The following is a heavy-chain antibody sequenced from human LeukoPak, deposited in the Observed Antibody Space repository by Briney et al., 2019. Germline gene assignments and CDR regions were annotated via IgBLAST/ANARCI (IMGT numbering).Heavy chain of an antibody. J-gene: IGHJ5*02. Sequence: GGSVTVSCLSSGFTLSSYAMSSLRQPAGKGLEGVAAISGSGGSTYYADSVKGRFNISRDNSKNTLELQMNSLRAEDTAVYYCAKCYYDSSGYYYVSKSHSPVYWFDPWGQGTLVTVSS. V-gene: IGHV3-23*01. CDR2: ISGSGGST. D-gene: IGHD3-22*01. CDR3: AKCYYDSSGYYYVSKSHSPVYWFDP. CDR1: GFTLSSYA.